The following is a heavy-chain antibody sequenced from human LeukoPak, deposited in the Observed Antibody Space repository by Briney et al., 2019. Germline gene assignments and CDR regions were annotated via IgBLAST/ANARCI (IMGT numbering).Heavy chain of an antibody. Sequence: GRSLRLSCAASGFTFDDYAMHWVRQAPGKGLEWVSGISWNSGSIGYADSVKGRFTISRDNAKNSLYLQMNSPRAEDTALYYCAKDSGTVFDYWGQGTLVTVSS. V-gene: IGHV3-9*01. CDR3: AKDSGTVFDY. CDR2: ISWNSGSI. J-gene: IGHJ4*02. CDR1: GFTFDDYA. D-gene: IGHD4-17*01.